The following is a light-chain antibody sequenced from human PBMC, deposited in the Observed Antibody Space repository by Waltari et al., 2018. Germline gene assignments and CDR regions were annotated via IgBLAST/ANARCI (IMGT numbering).Light chain of an antibody. CDR3: YSAADNSVV. Sequence: SYELTQPSSVSVSPGQTARITCSGDVLAKKYARWFQQKPGQAPVLVIYKDSERPSGIPERFSGSSSGTTVTLTISGAQFEDEADYYCYSAADNSVVFGGGTKLTVL. CDR2: KDS. J-gene: IGLJ2*01. V-gene: IGLV3-27*01. CDR1: VLAKKY.